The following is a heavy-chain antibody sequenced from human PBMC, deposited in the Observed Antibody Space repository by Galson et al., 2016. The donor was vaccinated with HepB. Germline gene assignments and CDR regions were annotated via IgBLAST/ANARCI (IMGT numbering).Heavy chain of an antibody. CDR3: ARDPGFRNGMNV. J-gene: IGHJ6*02. Sequence: LRLSCAASGFIVSNDYMNWVRQAPGKGLEWLSVSYGDGSTYYAESVRGRFTISRDNSKNSVFLQMNNLRAEDMAVYYCARDPGFRNGMNVWGQGTTVTVSS. V-gene: IGHV3-53*01. CDR1: GFIVSNDY. CDR2: SYGDGST.